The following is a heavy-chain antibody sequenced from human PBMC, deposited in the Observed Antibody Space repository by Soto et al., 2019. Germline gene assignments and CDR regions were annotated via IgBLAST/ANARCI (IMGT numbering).Heavy chain of an antibody. J-gene: IGHJ5*02. V-gene: IGHV1-69*12. CDR2: IIPIFGTA. Sequence: QVQLVQSGAEVKKPGSSVKVSCKASGGTFSSYAISWVRQAPGQGLEWMGGIIPIFGTANYAQKFQGRVTITADESTSTGYMELSSLRSEDTAVYYCARSPPRGANSNNWFDPWGQGTLVTVSS. CDR1: GGTFSSYA. CDR3: ARSPPRGANSNNWFDP.